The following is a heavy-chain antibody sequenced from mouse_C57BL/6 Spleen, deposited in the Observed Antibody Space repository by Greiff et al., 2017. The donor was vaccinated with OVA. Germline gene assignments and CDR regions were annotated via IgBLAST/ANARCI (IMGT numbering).Heavy chain of an antibody. CDR2: INPYNGDT. V-gene: IGHV1-20*01. CDR1: GYSFTGYF. CDR3: ARKGDGPWFAY. J-gene: IGHJ3*01. Sequence: EVQLVESGPELVKPGDSVKISCKASGYSFTGYFMNWVMQSHGKSLEWIGRINPYNGDTFYNQKFKGKATLTVDKSSSTAHMELRSLTSEDSAVYYCARKGDGPWFAYWGQGTLVTVSA. D-gene: IGHD2-3*01.